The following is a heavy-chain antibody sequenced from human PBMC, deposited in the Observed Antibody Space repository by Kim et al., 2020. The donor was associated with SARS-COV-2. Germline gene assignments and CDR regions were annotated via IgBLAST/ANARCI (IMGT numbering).Heavy chain of an antibody. CDR1: GYTFTSYA. CDR3: ARVRHSSGYTDAFDI. V-gene: IGHV7-4-1*02. Sequence: ASVKVSCKASGYTFTSYAMNWVRQAPGQGLEWMGWINTNTGNPTYAQGFTGRLVFSLDTSVSTAYLQISSLKAEDTAVYYCARVRHSSGYTDAFDIWGQGTMVTVSS. J-gene: IGHJ3*02. D-gene: IGHD3-22*01. CDR2: INTNTGNP.